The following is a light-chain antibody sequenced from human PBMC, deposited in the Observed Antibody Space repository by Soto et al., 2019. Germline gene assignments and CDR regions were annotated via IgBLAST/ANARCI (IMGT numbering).Light chain of an antibody. Sequence: QSVLTQPASVSGSPGQSITISCTGSSSDVGRYNYVSWYQHHPGKAPKLMIYGVSNRPSGVSNRFSGSKSGNTASLTISGLQAEDEADYHCSSFASGSTLYVFGTGTKVTVL. V-gene: IGLV2-14*01. CDR1: SSDVGRYNY. CDR3: SSFASGSTLYV. CDR2: GVS. J-gene: IGLJ1*01.